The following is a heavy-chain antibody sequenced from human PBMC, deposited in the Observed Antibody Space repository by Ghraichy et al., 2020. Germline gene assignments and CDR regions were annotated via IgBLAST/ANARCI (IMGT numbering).Heavy chain of an antibody. J-gene: IGHJ4*02. CDR3: ARDCYALQSRRLRWCPFDY. CDR2: ISYDGSNK. CDR1: GFTFSSYA. Sequence: GGSLRLSCAASGFTFSSYAMHWVRQAPGKGLEWVAVISYDGSNKYYADSVKGRFTISRDNSKNTLYLQMNSLRAEDTAVYYCARDCYALQSRRLRWCPFDYWGQGTLVTVSS. D-gene: IGHD4-23*01. V-gene: IGHV3-30*04.